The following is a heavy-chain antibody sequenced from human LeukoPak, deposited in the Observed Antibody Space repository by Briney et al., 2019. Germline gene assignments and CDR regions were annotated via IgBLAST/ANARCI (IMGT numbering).Heavy chain of an antibody. J-gene: IGHJ4*02. Sequence: SGPTLVNPTQTLTLTCTFSGFSLSTSGVGVGWIRQPPGKALEWLALIYWNDDKRYSPSLKSRLTITKDTSKNQVVLAMTNMDPVDTATYYCAHRDIVATILDYWGQGTLVTVSS. CDR1: GFSLSTSGVG. V-gene: IGHV2-5*01. CDR3: AHRDIVATILDY. D-gene: IGHD5-12*01. CDR2: IYWNDDK.